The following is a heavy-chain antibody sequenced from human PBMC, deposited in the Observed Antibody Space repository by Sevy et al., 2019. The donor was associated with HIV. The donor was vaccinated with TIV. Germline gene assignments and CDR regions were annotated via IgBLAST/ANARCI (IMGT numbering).Heavy chain of an antibody. CDR3: ARDYRSRRFPFDY. CDR1: GFTFSSYS. Sequence: GGSLRRSCAASGFTFSSYSMNWVRQAPGKGLEWVSYISSSSSTIYYADSVKGRFTITRDNAKNSLYLQMNSLRDEDTAVYYCARDYRSRRFPFDYWGQGTLVTVSS. J-gene: IGHJ4*02. D-gene: IGHD3-16*01. CDR2: ISSSSSTI. V-gene: IGHV3-48*02.